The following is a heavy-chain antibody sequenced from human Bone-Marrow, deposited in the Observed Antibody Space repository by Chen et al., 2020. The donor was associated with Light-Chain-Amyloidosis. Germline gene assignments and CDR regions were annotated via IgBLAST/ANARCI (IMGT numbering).Heavy chain of an antibody. J-gene: IGHJ4*02. V-gene: IGHV5-51*01. CDR3: ARRRDGYNFDY. CDR2: IYPDDSDA. CDR1: GYTFPNYW. D-gene: IGHD5-12*01. Sequence: EVQLEQSGPEVKKPGESLKISCKGSGYTFPNYWIGWVRQMPGKGLEWMGVIYPDDSDARYSPSFKGQVTISADKSITTAYLQWSSLKASDTAMYYCARRRDGYNFDYWGQGTLVTVSS.